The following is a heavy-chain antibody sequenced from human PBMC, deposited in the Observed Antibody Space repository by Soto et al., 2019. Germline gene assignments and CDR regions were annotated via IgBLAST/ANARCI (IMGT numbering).Heavy chain of an antibody. J-gene: IGHJ4*02. CDR3: AKGAHWDCYDSSGYYPGRDYFDY. V-gene: IGHV3-30*18. CDR2: ISYDGSNK. CDR1: GFTFSSYG. D-gene: IGHD3-22*01. Sequence: SLSLSCAASGFTFSSYGMHWVRQAPGKGLEWVAVISYDGSNKYYADSVKGRFTISRDNSKNTLYLQMNSLRAEDTAVYYCAKGAHWDCYDSSGYYPGRDYFDYWGQGTLVTVSS.